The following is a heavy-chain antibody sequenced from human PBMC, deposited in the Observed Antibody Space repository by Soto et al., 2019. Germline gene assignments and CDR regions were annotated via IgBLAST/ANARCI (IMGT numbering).Heavy chain of an antibody. CDR3: AKDSNKYSSSLRGRYFDY. V-gene: IGHV3-23*01. CDR1: GFPFSSYV. J-gene: IGHJ4*02. CDR2: ISGGGSNT. Sequence: GGSLRLSCAASGFPFSSYVMSWVRQAPGKGLEWVSGISGGGSNTFYADYVKGRFAISRDNSKNTLLLQMNSLGAEDTAVYYCAKDSNKYSSSLRGRYFDYWGQGIGVTVSS. D-gene: IGHD4-4*01.